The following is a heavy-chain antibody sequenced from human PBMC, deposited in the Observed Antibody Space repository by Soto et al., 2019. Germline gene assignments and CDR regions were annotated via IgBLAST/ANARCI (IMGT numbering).Heavy chain of an antibody. CDR3: ARDGKGAAYTHGPYYFDY. Sequence: PVGSLRLSCAASGFPFSFYSMKWGRQAPGKGLEWISYITSTSSAINYADSVRGRFTISRDNAMRSLFLHMNSLRDEDTAVYYCARDGKGAAYTHGPYYFDYWGQGALVTVS. V-gene: IGHV3-48*02. D-gene: IGHD1-1*01. CDR2: ITSTSSAI. CDR1: GFPFSFYS. J-gene: IGHJ4*02.